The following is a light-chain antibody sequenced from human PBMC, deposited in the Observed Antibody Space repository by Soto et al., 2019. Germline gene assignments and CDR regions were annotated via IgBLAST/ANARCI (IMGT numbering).Light chain of an antibody. CDR3: QQYGDSPPT. Sequence: ERVITQSAATLSVSPGERATLSCRASQSVCSSYLAWYQQKPGQAPRLLIFGASTRATGIPDRFSGSGSETDFTLTISRLEPEDFAVYHCQQYGDSPPTFGQGTKVDIK. CDR1: QSVCSSY. V-gene: IGKV3-20*01. J-gene: IGKJ1*01. CDR2: GAS.